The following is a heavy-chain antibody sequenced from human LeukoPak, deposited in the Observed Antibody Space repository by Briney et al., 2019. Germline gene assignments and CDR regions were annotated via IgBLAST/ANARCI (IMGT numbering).Heavy chain of an antibody. J-gene: IGHJ4*02. Sequence: SETLSLTCGVYGGSFSGYYWTWIRQSPGMGLEWIGEIIHSGRTNYNPSLTSRVFISVDTSKNQFSLELSSVTAADTAVYYCARGILVTVYAAFDYWGQGTLVTVSS. CDR3: ARGILVTVYAAFDY. D-gene: IGHD2/OR15-2a*01. CDR2: IIHSGRT. CDR1: GGSFSGYY. V-gene: IGHV4-34*01.